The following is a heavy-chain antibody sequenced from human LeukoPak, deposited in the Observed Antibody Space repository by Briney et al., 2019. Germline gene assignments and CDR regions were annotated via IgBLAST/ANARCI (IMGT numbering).Heavy chain of an antibody. V-gene: IGHV1-18*01. CDR1: GGTFSSYA. CDR3: ARDPRITLYHYGMDV. Sequence: ASVKVSCKASGGTFSSYAISWVRQAPGQGLEWMGWISAYNGNTNYAQKLQGRVTMTTDTSTSTAYMELRSLRSDDTAVYYCARDPRITLYHYGMDVWGQGTTVTVSS. J-gene: IGHJ6*02. CDR2: ISAYNGNT. D-gene: IGHD3-10*01.